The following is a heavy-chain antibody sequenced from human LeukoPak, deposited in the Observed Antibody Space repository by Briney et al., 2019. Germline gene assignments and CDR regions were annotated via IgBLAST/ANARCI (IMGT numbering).Heavy chain of an antibody. J-gene: IGHJ6*02. CDR3: ARGRDEVAAGYYYYGMDV. D-gene: IGHD2-15*01. CDR2: IYYSGST. Sequence: SETLSLTCTVSGGSISSSTYSWGWIRQPPGKGLEWIGNIYYSGSTFYNPSLKSRVTISLATSKNQFSLKLSSVTAADTAVYYGARGRDEVAAGYYYYGMDVWGQGTTVTVSS. CDR1: GGSISSSTYS. V-gene: IGHV4-39*07.